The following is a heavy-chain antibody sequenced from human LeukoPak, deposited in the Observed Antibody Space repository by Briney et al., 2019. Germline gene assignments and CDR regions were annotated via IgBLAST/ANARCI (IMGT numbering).Heavy chain of an antibody. CDR1: GGSISSYY. J-gene: IGHJ4*02. Sequence: SETLSLTCTVSGGSISSYYWSWIRQPPGKGLEWIGYIYYSGSTNYSPSLKSRVTISVDTSKNQFSLKLSSVTAADTAVYYCARGGLGYYDFWSGYPFDYWGQGTLVTVSS. D-gene: IGHD3-3*01. V-gene: IGHV4-59*01. CDR2: IYYSGST. CDR3: ARGGLGYYDFWSGYPFDY.